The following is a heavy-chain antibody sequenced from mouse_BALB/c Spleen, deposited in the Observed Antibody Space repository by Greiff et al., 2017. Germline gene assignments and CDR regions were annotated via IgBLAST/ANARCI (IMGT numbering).Heavy chain of an antibody. CDR2: IYPGNSDT. CDR3: TRLGITDWYFDV. Sequence: EVQLVESGTVLARPGASVKMSCKASGYTFTSYWMHWVKQRPGQGLEWIGAIYPGNSDTSYNQKFKGKAKLTAVTSTSTAYMELSSLTNEDSAVYYCTRLGITDWYFDVWGAGTTVTVSS. V-gene: IGHV1-5*01. CDR1: GYTFTSYW. D-gene: IGHD2-4*01. J-gene: IGHJ1*01.